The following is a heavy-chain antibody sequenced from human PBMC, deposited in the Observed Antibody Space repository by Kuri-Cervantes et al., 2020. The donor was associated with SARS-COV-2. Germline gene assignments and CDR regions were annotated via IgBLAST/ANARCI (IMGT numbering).Heavy chain of an antibody. D-gene: IGHD3-22*01. Sequence: ASVKVSCKASGYTFTDYYIHWMRQAHGQGLEWMGLVNPTTGGTKFAQKFQDRVTLTRDTSITTAYMELTRLRSDDSAVYYCATSHPLYYESTGYLNHWGQGTLVTVSS. J-gene: IGHJ5*02. CDR2: VNPTTGGT. CDR3: ATSHPLYYESTGYLNH. CDR1: GYTFTDYY. V-gene: IGHV1-2*02.